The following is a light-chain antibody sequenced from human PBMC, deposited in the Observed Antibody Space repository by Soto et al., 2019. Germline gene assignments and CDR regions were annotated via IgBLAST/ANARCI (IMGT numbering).Light chain of an antibody. V-gene: IGLV1-44*01. J-gene: IGLJ1*01. CDR2: YDN. Sequence: QLVLTQPPSASGTPGQRVTISCSGSNSNIGSNTVNWYQQLPGTAPKLLIYYDNLRPSVVPDRISGSKSGTSASLAISGLQSDDEADYYCAAWDDSLNGRVFGTGTMLTVL. CDR1: NSNIGSNT. CDR3: AAWDDSLNGRV.